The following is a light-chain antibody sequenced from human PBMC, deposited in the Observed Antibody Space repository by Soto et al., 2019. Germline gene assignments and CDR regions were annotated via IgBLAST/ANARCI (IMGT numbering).Light chain of an antibody. CDR2: GAS. CDR3: QQWKNWPPIT. CDR1: QSVSSNY. Sequence: EIVLTQSPGTLSLSPGERATLSCRTSQSVSSNYLAWYQQRPGQAPRLLIYGASSRATGIPDRFSGSGSGTDFTLTISRLEPEDLAVYYCQQWKNWPPITFGQGTRLEIK. J-gene: IGKJ5*01. V-gene: IGKV3D-20*02.